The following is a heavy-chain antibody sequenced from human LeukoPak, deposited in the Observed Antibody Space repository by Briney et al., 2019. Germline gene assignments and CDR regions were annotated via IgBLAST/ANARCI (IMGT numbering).Heavy chain of an antibody. D-gene: IGHD2-15*01. J-gene: IGHJ4*02. CDR1: GASISGYY. Sequence: SETLSLTCTVSGASISGYYWSRIRQSPGKTLEWIGYIHSTGSTNYNPSLKSRVTISADTSKNQFSLKLNSVTAADTAVYYCTRDRYSLSNWSPGTLVTVSS. CDR3: TRDRYSLSN. CDR2: IHSTGST. V-gene: IGHV4-59*01.